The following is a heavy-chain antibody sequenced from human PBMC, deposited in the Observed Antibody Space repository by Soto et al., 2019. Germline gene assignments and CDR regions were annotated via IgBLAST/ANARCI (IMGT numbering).Heavy chain of an antibody. CDR3: ARHEAPSGWYFDY. D-gene: IGHD6-19*01. V-gene: IGHV4-39*01. CDR2: IYYSGST. Sequence: QLQLQEAGPGLVKPSETLSLTCTVSGGSISSSSYYWGWIRQPPGKGLEWIGDIYYSGSTYYNPSLTSRVTIAVDTSKNQCSLKQSSVTVADTAVDYCARHEAPSGWYFDYWGQGTLVTVSS. CDR1: GGSISSSSYY. J-gene: IGHJ4*02.